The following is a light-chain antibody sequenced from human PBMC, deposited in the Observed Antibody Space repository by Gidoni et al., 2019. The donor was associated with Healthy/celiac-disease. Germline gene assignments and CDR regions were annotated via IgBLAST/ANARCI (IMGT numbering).Light chain of an antibody. J-gene: IGLJ1*01. CDR2: QDS. Sequence: YELTQPPSVSVSPGQTASITCSGDKLGDKYACWYQQKPGQSPVLGIYQDSKRPSGIPERFSGSNSGNTATLTISGTQAMDEADYYCQAWDSTLYVFGTGTKVTVL. V-gene: IGLV3-1*01. CDR3: QAWDSTLYV. CDR1: KLGDKY.